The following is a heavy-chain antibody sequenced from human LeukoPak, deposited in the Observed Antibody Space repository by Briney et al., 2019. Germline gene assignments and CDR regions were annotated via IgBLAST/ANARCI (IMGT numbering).Heavy chain of an antibody. J-gene: IGHJ4*02. D-gene: IGHD3-10*01. CDR1: GGSISSSNW. V-gene: IGHV4-4*02. CDR2: IYHSGST. CDR3: ARLYGSGSFLFDY. Sequence: PSETLSLTCAVSGGSISSSNWWSWVRQPPGKGLEWIGEIYHSGSTNYNPSLKSRVTISVDKSKNQFSLKLSSVTAADTAVYYCARLYGSGSFLFDYWGQGTLVTVSS.